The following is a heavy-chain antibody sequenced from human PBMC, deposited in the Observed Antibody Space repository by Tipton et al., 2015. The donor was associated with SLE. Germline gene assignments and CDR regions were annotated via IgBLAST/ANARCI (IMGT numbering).Heavy chain of an antibody. CDR3: ARHNYFDSSGYYGDAFDI. CDR2: IFASGNT. CDR1: GGSLSSGSYY. Sequence: TLSLTCTVSGGSLSSGSYYWSWLRQPAGKGLEWIGRIFASGNTNYTPSLKSRLTISVDTSKNHFSLKLSSVTAADTAVYYCARHNYFDSSGYYGDAFDIWGQGTMVTVSS. D-gene: IGHD3-22*01. J-gene: IGHJ3*02. V-gene: IGHV4-61*02.